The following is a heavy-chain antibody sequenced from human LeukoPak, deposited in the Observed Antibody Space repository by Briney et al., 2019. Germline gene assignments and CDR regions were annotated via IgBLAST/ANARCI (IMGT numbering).Heavy chain of an antibody. CDR3: AREGYDILTGIGYFDL. Sequence: SGTLSLTCAVSGGSISSSNWWSWVRQPPGKGLEWIGEIYHSGSTNYNPSLKSRVTISVDKSKNQFSLKLSSVTAADTAVYYCAREGYDILTGIGYFDLWGRGTLVTVSS. CDR1: GGSISSSNW. D-gene: IGHD3-9*01. J-gene: IGHJ2*01. V-gene: IGHV4-4*02. CDR2: IYHSGST.